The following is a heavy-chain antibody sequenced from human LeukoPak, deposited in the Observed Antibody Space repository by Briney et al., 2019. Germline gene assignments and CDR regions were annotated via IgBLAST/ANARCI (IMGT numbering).Heavy chain of an antibody. D-gene: IGHD3-9*01. V-gene: IGHV3-11*01. J-gene: IGHJ6*03. Sequence: PGGSLRLSCAASGFTFSDYYTSWIRQAPGKGLEWVSYISSSGSTIYYADSVKGRFTISRNNAKNSLYLQMNSLRAEDTAVYYCARGREHYDILTGSGYYMDVWGKGTTVTVSS. CDR3: ARGREHYDILTGSGYYMDV. CDR1: GFTFSDYY. CDR2: ISSSGSTI.